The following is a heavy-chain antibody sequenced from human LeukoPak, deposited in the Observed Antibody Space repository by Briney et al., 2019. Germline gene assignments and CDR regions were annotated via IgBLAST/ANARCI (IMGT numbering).Heavy chain of an antibody. Sequence: PGRSLRLSCAASGFTFSSYAMHWVRQAPVTGLERVAVILNDGSNKYYADSVKGRFTISRDNAKNTLSLQMNSLRPEDTAVYYCARGEFNGLDYWGQGTLATVSS. D-gene: IGHD2-8*01. J-gene: IGHJ4*02. CDR3: ARGEFNGLDY. V-gene: IGHV3-30-3*01. CDR1: GFTFSSYA. CDR2: ILNDGSNK.